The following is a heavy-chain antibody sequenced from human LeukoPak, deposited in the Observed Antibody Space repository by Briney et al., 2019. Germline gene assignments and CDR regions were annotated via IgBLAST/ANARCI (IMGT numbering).Heavy chain of an antibody. D-gene: IGHD3-16*01. CDR3: ARDTRVRRGGVI. J-gene: IGHJ3*02. CDR2: ISAYNGDT. Sequence: ASVKVSCKASGGTFSSYAISWVRQAPGQGLEWMGWISAYNGDTKYVQKLQGRVTMTTDTSTRTAYMELRSLRSGDTAIYYCARDTRVRRGGVIWGQGTMVTVSS. V-gene: IGHV1-18*01. CDR1: GGTFSSYA.